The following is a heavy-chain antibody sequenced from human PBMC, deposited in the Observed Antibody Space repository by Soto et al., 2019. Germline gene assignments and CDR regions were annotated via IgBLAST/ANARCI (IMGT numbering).Heavy chain of an antibody. CDR1: GFTFGSYN. Sequence: EVQLVESGGGLVQPGGSLRLSCAASGFTFGSYNMNWVRQAPGKGLEWVSYISGSSSTIYYADSVRGRFTISRDNAKTSRYLQRKTRRDGATAVYNGARGSAYSDLWGRGTLVLVSS. D-gene: IGHD2-21*01. V-gene: IGHV3-48*02. CDR3: ARGSAYSDL. CDR2: ISGSSSTI. J-gene: IGHJ2*01.